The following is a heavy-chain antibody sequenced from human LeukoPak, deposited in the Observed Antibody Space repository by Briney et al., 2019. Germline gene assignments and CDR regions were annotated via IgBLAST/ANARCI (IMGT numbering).Heavy chain of an antibody. J-gene: IGHJ4*02. V-gene: IGHV4-34*01. D-gene: IGHD3-16*02. CDR1: GGSFSGYY. CDR2: INHSGST. Sequence: SETLSLTCAVYGGSFSGYYWSWIRQPPGKGLEWIGEINHSGSTNYNPSLKRRVTISVDTSKNQFSLKLSSVTAADTAVYYCARALRDYVWGSYRYKGWYFDYWGQGTLVTVSS. CDR3: ARALRDYVWGSYRYKGWYFDY.